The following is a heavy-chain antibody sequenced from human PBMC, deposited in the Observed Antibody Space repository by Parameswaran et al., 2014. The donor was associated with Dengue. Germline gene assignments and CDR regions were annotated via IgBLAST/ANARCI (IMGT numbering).Heavy chain of an antibody. Sequence: RWIRQPPGKGLEWIGEINHSGSTNYNPSLKSRVTISVDTSKNQFSLKLSSATAADTAVYYCATGFGGVIVDFDYWGQGTLVTVSS. CDR2: INHSGST. V-gene: IGHV4-34*01. J-gene: IGHJ4*02. CDR3: ATGFGGVIVDFDY. D-gene: IGHD3-16*02.